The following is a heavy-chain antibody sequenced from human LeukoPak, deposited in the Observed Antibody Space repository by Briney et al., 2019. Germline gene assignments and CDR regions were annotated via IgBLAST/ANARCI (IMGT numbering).Heavy chain of an antibody. CDR3: ARGGRSTSCCDDAFDI. J-gene: IGHJ3*02. CDR2: INPKSGGT. V-gene: IGHV1-2*02. CDR1: GYTFTGYY. Sequence: ASVKVSCKASGYTFTGYYVHWVRPAPGQGLEWMGWINPKSGGTNYAENFQGRVTMTRDTSISTAYMELSRLKSDDTAVYYCARGGRSTSCCDDAFDIWGQGTMVTVSS. D-gene: IGHD2-2*01.